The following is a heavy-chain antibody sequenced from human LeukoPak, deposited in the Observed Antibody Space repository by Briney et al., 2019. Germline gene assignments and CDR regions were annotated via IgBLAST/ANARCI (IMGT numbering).Heavy chain of an antibody. J-gene: IGHJ3*02. CDR2: ISAYNGST. V-gene: IGHV1-18*01. Sequence: ASVKVSCKASGGTFSSYAISWVRQAPGQGLEWMGWISAYNGSTNYAQKLQGRVTMTTDTSTSTAYMELRSLRSDDTAVYYCARNDAFDIWGQGTMVTVSS. CDR1: GGTFSSYA. CDR3: ARNDAFDI.